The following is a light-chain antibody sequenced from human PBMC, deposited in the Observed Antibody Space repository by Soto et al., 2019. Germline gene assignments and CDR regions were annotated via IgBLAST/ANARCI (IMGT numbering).Light chain of an antibody. V-gene: IGKV1-5*03. CDR3: QHYNSYSEA. J-gene: IGKJ1*01. CDR1: QTISSW. CDR2: KAS. Sequence: DIQMTQSPSTLSGSVGDRVTITFRVSQTISSWLAWYPQTPGKAPKLLIYKASTLKSGVPSRFSGSGAGTEFTRTISSLQPDDFETDYCQHYNSYSEAFGQGTKVDIK.